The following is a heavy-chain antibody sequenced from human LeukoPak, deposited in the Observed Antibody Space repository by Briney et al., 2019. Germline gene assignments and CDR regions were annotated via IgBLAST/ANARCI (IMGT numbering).Heavy chain of an antibody. Sequence: EASVKVSCKASGYTFTNYYIHWVRQAPGQGLEWMGLINPGGDNTDYAQNFQGRVTMTRDTSTSTVYMGLSSLRSEDTAVYYCARETHPYCSGGSCYPNWFDPWGQGTLVTVSS. D-gene: IGHD2-15*01. CDR2: INPGGDNT. V-gene: IGHV1-46*01. J-gene: IGHJ5*02. CDR3: ARETHPYCSGGSCYPNWFDP. CDR1: GYTFTNYY.